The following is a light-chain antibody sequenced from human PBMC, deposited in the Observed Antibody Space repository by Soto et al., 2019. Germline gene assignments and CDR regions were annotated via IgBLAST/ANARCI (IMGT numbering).Light chain of an antibody. V-gene: IGKV1-5*01. CDR2: DAS. CDR1: QSISDR. J-gene: IGKJ1*01. Sequence: DIQMTQSPSTLSASVGDRVTITCRASQSISDRLAWYRRKPGKAPKLLIFDASSLESGVPSRFSGSGSGTEFTLTISSLQPDDFATYYCQHYSTVCAFGQGTKVEI. CDR3: QHYSTVCA.